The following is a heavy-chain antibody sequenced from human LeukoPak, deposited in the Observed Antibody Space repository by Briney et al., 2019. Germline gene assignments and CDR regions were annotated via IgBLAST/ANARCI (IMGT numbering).Heavy chain of an antibody. J-gene: IGHJ4*02. CDR1: GFTFSSHG. CDR3: AKDNYYGDYEVTSIFGVD. Sequence: GGSLRLSCAASGFTFSSHGMHWVRQAPGKGLEWVAFIRYDGTNKYYADSMKGRFTISRDNSKNTLYLQMNSLRAEDTAVCYCAKDNYYGDYEVTSIFGVDWGPGTLVTVSS. CDR2: IRYDGTNK. V-gene: IGHV3-30*02. D-gene: IGHD4-17*01.